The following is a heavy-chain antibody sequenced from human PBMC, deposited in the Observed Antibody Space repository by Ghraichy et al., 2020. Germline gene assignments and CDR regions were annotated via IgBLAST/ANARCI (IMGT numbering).Heavy chain of an antibody. CDR3: VKDLVGGGFGAYGMDV. CDR2: INSDGGST. CDR1: GFTFSSYW. V-gene: IGHV3-74*01. D-gene: IGHD2-21*01. J-gene: IGHJ6*02. Sequence: ETLSLTCAASGFTFSSYWMHWVRQAPGKGLVWVSRINSDGGSTTYVDSVKGRFTISKDNAKNTLYLQMNSLRAEDTAVYYCVKDLVGGGFGAYGMDVWGQGTTVTVSS.